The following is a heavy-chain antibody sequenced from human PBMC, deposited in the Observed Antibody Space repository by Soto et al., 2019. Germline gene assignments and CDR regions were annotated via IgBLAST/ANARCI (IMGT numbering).Heavy chain of an antibody. J-gene: IGHJ5*02. CDR3: ARGLGDPYYDILTGYFVGFDP. Sequence: SETLSLTCTVSGGSISSGGYYWSWIRQHPGKGLEWIGYIYYSGSTYYNPSLKSRVTISVDTSKNQFSLKLSSVTAADTAVYYCARGLGDPYYDILTGYFVGFDPWGQGTLVTVSS. V-gene: IGHV4-31*03. CDR2: IYYSGST. D-gene: IGHD3-9*01. CDR1: GGSISSGGYY.